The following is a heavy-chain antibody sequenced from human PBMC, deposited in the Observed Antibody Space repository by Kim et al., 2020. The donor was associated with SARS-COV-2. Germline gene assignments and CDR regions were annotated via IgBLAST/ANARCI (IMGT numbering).Heavy chain of an antibody. D-gene: IGHD3-10*01. Sequence: SVKVSCKASGGTFSSYAISWVRQAPGQGLEWMGGIIPIFGTANYAQKFQGRVTITADESTSTAYMELSSLRSEDTAVYYCARELWFGENWGYYFDYWGQGTLVTVSS. CDR3: ARELWFGENWGYYFDY. CDR2: IIPIFGTA. V-gene: IGHV1-69*13. J-gene: IGHJ4*02. CDR1: GGTFSSYA.